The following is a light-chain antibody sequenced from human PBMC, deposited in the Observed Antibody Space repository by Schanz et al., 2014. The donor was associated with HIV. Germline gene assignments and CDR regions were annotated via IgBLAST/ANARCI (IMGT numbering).Light chain of an antibody. Sequence: EIVLTQSPGTLSLSPGERAIFSCRASQGVATSLAWYQQKPGQPPRLLIYDASTRAPGIPDRFRGDGSGTDFTLTISSLEPEDYAVYYCQQRSSWPFAFGPGTKVDIK. CDR2: DAS. J-gene: IGKJ3*01. CDR1: QGVATS. V-gene: IGKV3D-11*01. CDR3: QQRSSWPFA.